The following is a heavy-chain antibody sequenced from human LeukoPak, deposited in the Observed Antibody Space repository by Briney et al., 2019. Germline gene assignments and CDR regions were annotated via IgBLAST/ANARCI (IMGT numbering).Heavy chain of an antibody. CDR2: INHSGST. V-gene: IGHV4-34*01. D-gene: IGHD6-19*01. CDR3: ARERINSSGWYPVYYYGMDV. J-gene: IGHJ6*02. Sequence: SETLSLTCAVYGGSFSGYYWGWIRQPPGKGLEWIGEINHSGSTNYNPSLKSRVTISVDTSKNQFSLKLSSVTAADTAVYYCARERINSSGWYPVYYYGMDVWGQGTTVTVSS. CDR1: GGSFSGYY.